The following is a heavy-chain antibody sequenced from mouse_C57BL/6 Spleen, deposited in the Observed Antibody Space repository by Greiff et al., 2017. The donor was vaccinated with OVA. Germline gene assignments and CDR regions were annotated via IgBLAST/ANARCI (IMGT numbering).Heavy chain of an antibody. CDR2: INPNNGGT. CDR1: GYTFTDYY. CDR3: ARDGSYGGAMDY. Sequence: EVQLQQSGPELVKPGASVKISCKASGYTFTDYYMNWVKQSHGKSLEWIGDINPNNGGTSYNQKFKGKATLTVDKSSSTAYMELRSLTSEDSAVYYCARDGSYGGAMDYWGQGTSVTVSS. V-gene: IGHV1-26*01. J-gene: IGHJ4*01. D-gene: IGHD1-1*01.